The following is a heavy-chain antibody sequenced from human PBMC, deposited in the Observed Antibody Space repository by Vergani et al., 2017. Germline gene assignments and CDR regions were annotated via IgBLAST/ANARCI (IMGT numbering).Heavy chain of an antibody. CDR2: ISDNGGTT. CDR1: GFTFRNYA. V-gene: IGHV3-23*04. J-gene: IGHJ4*02. D-gene: IGHD3-9*01. Sequence: EVQLVESGGGVVRPGGSLRLSCAASGFTFRNYAMTWVRQAPGKGLEWVSIISDNGGTTYYADSVKGRFIISRDNSKNTLHLQMNSLRADDTAVYYCARRSGIVYDIFSGTQYFFDFWGQGTLVTVSS. CDR3: ARRSGIVYDIFSGTQYFFDF.